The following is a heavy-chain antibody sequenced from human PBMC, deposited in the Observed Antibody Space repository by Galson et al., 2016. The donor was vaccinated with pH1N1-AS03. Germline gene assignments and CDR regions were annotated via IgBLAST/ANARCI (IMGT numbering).Heavy chain of an antibody. CDR2: IYWDDDK. CDR1: GFSLSTSGVG. J-gene: IGHJ4*02. V-gene: IGHV2-5*02. CDR3: AQSDYGDYVDYFDY. D-gene: IGHD4-17*01. Sequence: PALVKPTQTLTLTCTLSGFSLSTSGVGVGWIRQPPGKALEWLALIYWDDDKRYSPSLKSRPTITKDTSKNQVVLTMTNMDPVDTATYYCAQSDYGDYVDYFDYWGQGTLVTVSS.